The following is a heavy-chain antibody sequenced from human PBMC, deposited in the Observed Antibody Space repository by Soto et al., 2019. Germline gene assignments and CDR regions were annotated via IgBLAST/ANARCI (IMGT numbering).Heavy chain of an antibody. CDR1: GGSISNGNYY. Sequence: QVQLQESGPGLVKPSQTLSLTCTVSGGSISNGNYYWSWIRQLPGKGLEWIGNIYYIGSTSYNPSLKSRVTISIDTSKNQFSLKLRSVVAADTAMYYCAKNVTTRPWVDPWGQGTLVTVSS. V-gene: IGHV4-31*03. J-gene: IGHJ5*02. CDR2: IYYIGST. CDR3: AKNVTTRPWVDP. D-gene: IGHD1-1*01.